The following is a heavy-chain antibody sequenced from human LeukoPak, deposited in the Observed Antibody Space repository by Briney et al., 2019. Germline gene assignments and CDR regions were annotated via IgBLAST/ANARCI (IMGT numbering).Heavy chain of an antibody. D-gene: IGHD3-9*01. CDR3: AKPGALNFDWLLAFDY. CDR2: IKQDGSEK. Sequence: GGSLRLSCAASGFTFSNYWMSWVRQAPGKGLEWVANIKQDGSEKYYVDSVKGRFTISRDNAKNTLYLQMNSLRAEDTAVYYCAKPGALNFDWLLAFDYWGQGTLVTVSS. V-gene: IGHV3-7*03. J-gene: IGHJ4*02. CDR1: GFTFSNYW.